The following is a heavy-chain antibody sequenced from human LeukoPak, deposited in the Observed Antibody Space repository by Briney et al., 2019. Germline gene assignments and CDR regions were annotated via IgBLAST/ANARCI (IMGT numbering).Heavy chain of an antibody. J-gene: IGHJ4*02. CDR3: ARWNGDFDY. CDR2: IYYSGST. Sequence: SETLSLTCTVSGGSISSGSYYWGWIRQPPGKGLEWIGSIYYSGSTYYNPSLKSRVTISVDTSKNQFSLKLSSVTAADTAVYYCARWNGDFDYWGQGTLVTVSS. CDR1: GGSISSGSYY. D-gene: IGHD1-1*01. V-gene: IGHV4-39*01.